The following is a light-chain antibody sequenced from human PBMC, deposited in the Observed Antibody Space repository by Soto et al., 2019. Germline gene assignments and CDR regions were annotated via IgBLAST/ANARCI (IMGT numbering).Light chain of an antibody. CDR2: KAS. CDR1: QTISSR. CDR3: QHYNSYSEA. Sequence: DIQMTQSPSTLSGSVGDRVTITCRASQTISSRLAGYQQKPGKAPKLLIYKASTLKSGVPSRVSGSGSGTEFTLTISSLQPDDFATYYCQHYNSYSEAFGQGTKVELK. V-gene: IGKV1-5*03. J-gene: IGKJ1*01.